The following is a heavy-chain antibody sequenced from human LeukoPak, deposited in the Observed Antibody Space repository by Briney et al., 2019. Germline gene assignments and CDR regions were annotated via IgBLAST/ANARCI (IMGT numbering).Heavy chain of an antibody. D-gene: IGHD2-8*01. V-gene: IGHV1-2*02. CDR3: AREECSIGVCYPSGY. CDR2: INPNRGGT. CDR1: GYTFTDYY. Sequence: ASVKVSCKASGYTFTDYYINWIRQAPGQGLEWMGWINPNRGGTSYAQNFQGRVTMTRDTPITTAYMELSRLRSDDTAVYYCAREECSIGVCYPSGYWGQGTLVTVSS. J-gene: IGHJ4*02.